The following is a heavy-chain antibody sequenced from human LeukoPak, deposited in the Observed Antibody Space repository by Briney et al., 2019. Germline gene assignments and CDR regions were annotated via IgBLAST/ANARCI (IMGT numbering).Heavy chain of an antibody. CDR2: ISGSGGST. Sequence: GVSLRLSCAASGFTFSTYAMTWVRQAPGKGLEWVSTISGSGGSTSYADSVKGRFTISRDNSKNTLYLQMNSLRAEDTAVYYCAKVLGQQLAPFDYWGQGSLVTVSS. J-gene: IGHJ4*02. V-gene: IGHV3-23*01. D-gene: IGHD6-13*01. CDR1: GFTFSTYA. CDR3: AKVLGQQLAPFDY.